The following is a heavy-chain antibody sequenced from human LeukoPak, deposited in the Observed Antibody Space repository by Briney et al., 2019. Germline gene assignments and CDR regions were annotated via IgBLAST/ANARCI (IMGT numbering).Heavy chain of an antibody. D-gene: IGHD2/OR15-2a*01. CDR3: AKGQPSKGVLSPYTDY. CDR1: GFTFSSYS. CDR2: ISGNSNYI. V-gene: IGHV3-21*01. Sequence: PGGSLRLSCAASGFTFSSYSINWVRQAPGRGLEWVSSISGNSNYIYYADSVKGRFTISRDNSKNTLYLQMNSLRAEDTAVYYCAKGQPSKGVLSPYTDYWGQGTLVTVSS. J-gene: IGHJ4*02.